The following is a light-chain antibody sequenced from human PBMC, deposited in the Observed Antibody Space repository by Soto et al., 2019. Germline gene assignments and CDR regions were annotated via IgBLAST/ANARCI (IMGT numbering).Light chain of an antibody. J-gene: IGLJ1*01. V-gene: IGLV8-61*01. CDR3: VLYMGSGIPYV. CDR1: SGSVSTSYY. CDR2: STN. Sequence: QTVVTQEPSFSVSPGGTVTLTCGLSSGSVSTSYYPSWYQQTPGQAPRTLIYSTNTRSSGVPDRFSGSILGNKAALTITGAQADDESDYYCVLYMGSGIPYVFGTGTQLTVL.